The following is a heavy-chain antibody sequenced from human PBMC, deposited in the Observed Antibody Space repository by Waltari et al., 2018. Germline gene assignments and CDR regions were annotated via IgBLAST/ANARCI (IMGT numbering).Heavy chain of an antibody. CDR2: ISSSGSTI. Sequence: EVQLVESGGGLVQPGGSLRLSCAASGFTFSSYEMNWVRQAPGKGLEWVSFISSSGSTIYSADSVKGRFTISRDNAKNSLYLQMNSLRAEDTAVYYCARAVYYDSSGYYYYEYFQHWGQGTLVTVSS. CDR3: ARAVYYDSSGYYYYEYFQH. V-gene: IGHV3-48*03. D-gene: IGHD3-22*01. CDR1: GFTFSSYE. J-gene: IGHJ1*01.